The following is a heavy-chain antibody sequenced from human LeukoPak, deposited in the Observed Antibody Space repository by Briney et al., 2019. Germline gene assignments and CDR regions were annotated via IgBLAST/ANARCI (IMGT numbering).Heavy chain of an antibody. CDR3: AKDKFDGSGNYYFDW. D-gene: IGHD3-10*01. V-gene: IGHV3-43D*03. CDR2: ISWDGGRT. CDR1: GFSFDDYA. J-gene: IGHJ4*02. Sequence: GGSLRLSCAASGFSFDDYAMHWVRQGPGKGLEWVSLISWDGGRTYYADSVKGRFTISRDNSKNSLYLQMNSLRAEDTALYYCAKDKFDGSGNYYFDWWGQGPLVTVSS.